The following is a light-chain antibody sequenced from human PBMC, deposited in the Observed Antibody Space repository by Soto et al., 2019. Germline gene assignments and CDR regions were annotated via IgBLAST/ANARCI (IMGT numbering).Light chain of an antibody. J-gene: IGKJ1*01. V-gene: IGKV3-11*01. CDR1: QSVSSF. Sequence: EIVLTQSPATLSLSPGERATLSCRASQSVSSFLAWYQQKPGQAPRLLIYDASNRTTGVPARFSGSGSETDFTLTISSLEPGDFAVYYCQQSSDWPPWTFGQGTKVEIK. CDR2: DAS. CDR3: QQSSDWPPWT.